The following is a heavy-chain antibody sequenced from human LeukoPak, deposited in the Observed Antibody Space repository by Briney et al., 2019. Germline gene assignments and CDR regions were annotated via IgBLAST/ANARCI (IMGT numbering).Heavy chain of an antibody. CDR2: ISGSGGST. D-gene: IGHD3-16*01. Sequence: GSLRLSCAASGFTFSSYAMSWVREAPGKGLEWVSAISGSGGSTYYADSVKGQFTISRDNSKNTLYLQMNSLRAEDTAVYYCARGGKYYFDYWGQGTLVTVSS. CDR3: ARGGKYYFDY. CDR1: GFTFSSYA. V-gene: IGHV3-23*01. J-gene: IGHJ4*02.